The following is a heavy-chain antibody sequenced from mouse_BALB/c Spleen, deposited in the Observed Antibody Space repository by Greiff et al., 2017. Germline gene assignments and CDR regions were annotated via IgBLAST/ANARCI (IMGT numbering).Heavy chain of an antibody. CDR1: GFTFSSFG. Sequence: DVQLVESGGGLVQPGGSRKLSCAASGFTFSSFGMHWVRQAPEKGLEWVAYISSGSSTIYYADTVKGRFTISRDNPKNTLFLQMTSLRSEDTAMYYCARWTGNYDGSSLRAMDYWGQGTSVTVSS. CDR3: ARWTGNYDGSSLRAMDY. CDR2: ISSGSSTI. V-gene: IGHV5-17*02. D-gene: IGHD1-1*01. J-gene: IGHJ4*01.